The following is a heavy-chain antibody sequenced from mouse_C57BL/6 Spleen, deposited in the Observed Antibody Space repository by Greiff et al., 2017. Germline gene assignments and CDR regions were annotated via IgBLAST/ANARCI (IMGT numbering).Heavy chain of an antibody. CDR2: LNPNNGGT. J-gene: IGHJ2*01. CDR3: ARNTYYGSSYGFDY. V-gene: IGHV1-18*01. CDR1: GYTFTDYN. D-gene: IGHD1-1*01. Sequence: SGPELVKPGASVKIPCKASGYTFTDYNMDWVKQSHGKSLEWIGDLNPNNGGTISNQKFKGKDTLTVDKSSSTAYMELRSLTSEDTAVYYCARNTYYGSSYGFDYWGQGTTLTVSS.